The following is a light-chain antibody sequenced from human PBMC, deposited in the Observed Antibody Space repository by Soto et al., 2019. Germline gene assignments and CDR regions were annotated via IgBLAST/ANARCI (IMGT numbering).Light chain of an antibody. CDR3: QQTYSTPRT. CDR1: QALSNY. J-gene: IGKJ2*01. CDR2: AAS. Sequence: DIQLTQSPSVLSASVGDTVTITCRASQALSNYLAWYQQKPGKAPKLLIYAASSLQSGVPSRFSGSGSGTDFSLTISSLQPEDFVTYYCQQTYSTPRTFGQGTKLEIK. V-gene: IGKV1-39*01.